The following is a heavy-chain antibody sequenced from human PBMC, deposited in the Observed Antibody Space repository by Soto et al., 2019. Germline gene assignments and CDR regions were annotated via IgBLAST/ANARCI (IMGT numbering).Heavy chain of an antibody. CDR1: GFSLSNGRMG. CDR3: ARMNADSGSHYSAMDV. V-gene: IGHV2-26*03. Sequence: QVTLKESGPVLVQPTETLTLTCTISGFSLSNGRMGVSWIRQPPGRALEWLAHFFSDAERSYSTYMQSRLTMSQDTSGTQVVLTMNNMDPQDTAKYFCARMNADSGSHYSAMDVWGPETPVTVSS. J-gene: IGHJ6*02. CDR2: FFSDAER. D-gene: IGHD4-17*01.